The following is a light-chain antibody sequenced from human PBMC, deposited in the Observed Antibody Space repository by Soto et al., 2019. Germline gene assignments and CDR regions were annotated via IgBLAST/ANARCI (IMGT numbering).Light chain of an antibody. CDR2: GAS. Sequence: EIVLTQFPGTLSLSPGERATLSCRASQSVTSSSLAWYQQKVGRAPRVLIYGASNRATGIPDRFSGSGSGTDFTLTITRLEPEDFAVYYCQQYGSSPRTFGQGTRLENK. CDR1: QSVTSSS. J-gene: IGKJ5*01. V-gene: IGKV3-20*01. CDR3: QQYGSSPRT.